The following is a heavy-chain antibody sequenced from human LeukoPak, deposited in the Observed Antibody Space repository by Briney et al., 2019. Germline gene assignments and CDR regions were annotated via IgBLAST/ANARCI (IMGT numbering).Heavy chain of an antibody. Sequence: GGSLRLSCAASGFTFSSYGMHWVRQAPGKGLEWVAVIWYDGNNKYHADSVKCRFTISRDNSKNTLYLQMNSLRAEDTAVYYCAKTYYYGSGSYYHFDYWGQGTLVTVSS. CDR1: GFTFSSYG. J-gene: IGHJ4*02. CDR3: AKTYYYGSGSYYHFDY. D-gene: IGHD3-10*01. V-gene: IGHV3-33*06. CDR2: IWYDGNNK.